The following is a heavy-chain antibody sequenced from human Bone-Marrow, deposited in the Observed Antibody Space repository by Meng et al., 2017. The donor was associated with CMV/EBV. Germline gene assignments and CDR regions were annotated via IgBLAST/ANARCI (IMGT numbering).Heavy chain of an antibody. CDR3: AADFIRLRYYYYGMDV. Sequence: ASVKVSCKASGYTFTGYYLHWVRQAPGQGLEWMGWINPNSGGTNYAQKFQGRVTMTRDTSISTAYMELSRLRSEDTAVYYCAADFIRLRYYYYGMDVWGQGTTVTVSS. D-gene: IGHD3-16*01. CDR2: INPNSGGT. V-gene: IGHV1-2*02. J-gene: IGHJ6*02. CDR1: GYTFTGYY.